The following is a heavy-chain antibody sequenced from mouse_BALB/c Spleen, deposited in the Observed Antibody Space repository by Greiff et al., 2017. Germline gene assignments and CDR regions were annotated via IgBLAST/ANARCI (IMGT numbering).Heavy chain of an antibody. D-gene: IGHD2-4*01. CDR2: ISSGGSYT. Sequence: DVKLVESGGGLVKPGGSLKLSCAASGFTFSSYAMSWVRQSPEKRLEWVAEISSGGSYTYYPDTVTGRFTISRDNAKNTLYLEMSSLRSEDTAMYYCARVTMITRGYAMDYWGQGTSVTVSS. CDR1: GFTFSSYA. V-gene: IGHV5-9-4*01. J-gene: IGHJ4*01. CDR3: ARVTMITRGYAMDY.